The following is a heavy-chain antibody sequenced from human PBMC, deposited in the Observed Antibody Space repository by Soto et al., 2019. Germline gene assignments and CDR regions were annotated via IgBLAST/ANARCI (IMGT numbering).Heavy chain of an antibody. D-gene: IGHD6-6*01. CDR3: ARGNGWIAARNVWFDP. J-gene: IGHJ5*02. CDR2: IVVGSGNT. V-gene: IGHV1-58*02. Sequence: SVKVSCKASGFTFTSSAMQWVRQARGQRLEWIGWIVVGSGNTNYAQKFQERVTITRDMSTSTAYMELSSLRSEDTAMYYCARGNGWIAARNVWFDPWGQGTLVTVSS. CDR1: GFTFTSSA.